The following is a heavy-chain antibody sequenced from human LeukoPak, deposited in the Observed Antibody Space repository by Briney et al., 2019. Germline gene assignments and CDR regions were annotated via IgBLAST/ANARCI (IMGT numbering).Heavy chain of an antibody. CDR2: ISYDGSNK. D-gene: IGHD6-19*01. CDR1: GFTFSSYG. CDR3: AKNGAMAGAYYFDY. Sequence: GGSLRLSCAASGFTFSSYGMHWVRQAPGKGLEWVAVISYDGSNKYYADSVKGRFTISRDNSKNTLYLQMNSLRAEDTAVYYCAKNGAMAGAYYFDYWGQGTLVTVSS. J-gene: IGHJ4*02. V-gene: IGHV3-30*18.